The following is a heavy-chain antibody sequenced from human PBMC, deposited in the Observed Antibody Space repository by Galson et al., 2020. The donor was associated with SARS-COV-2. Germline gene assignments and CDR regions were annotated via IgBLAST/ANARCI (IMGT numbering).Heavy chain of an antibody. CDR2: IIPILNIA. CDR1: GGTFSSYA. V-gene: IGHV1-69*10. CDR3: AGGLYTAKVGGPYYYYYMDV. J-gene: IGHJ6*03. Sequence: SVKVSCKASGGTFSSYAISWVRQAPGQGLEWMGVIIPILNIANYAQKFQGRVTITADKSTSTAYMELSSLSSEDTAVFYCAGGLYTAKVGGPYYYYYMDVWGKGTTVTVSS. D-gene: IGHD5-18*01.